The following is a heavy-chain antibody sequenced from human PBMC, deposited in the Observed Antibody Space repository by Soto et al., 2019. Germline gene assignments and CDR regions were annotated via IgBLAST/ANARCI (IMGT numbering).Heavy chain of an antibody. CDR1: GGSVSSGSYY. D-gene: IGHD2-15*01. CDR3: ARDGSARWFNWLDP. Sequence: QVQLQESGPGLVKPSETLSLTCSVSGGSVSSGSYYWSWIRQPPGKGLEWIGYIYYSGSTNYNPSLKSRVTISVDTSKNQFSLKLSSVTAADTAVYYCARDGSARWFNWLDPWGQGTLVTVSS. CDR2: IYYSGST. V-gene: IGHV4-61*01. J-gene: IGHJ5*02.